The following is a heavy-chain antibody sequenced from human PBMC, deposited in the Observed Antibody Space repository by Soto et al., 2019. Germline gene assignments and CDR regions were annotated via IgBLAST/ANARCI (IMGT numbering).Heavy chain of an antibody. J-gene: IGHJ4*02. CDR3: ARRYGPGFDY. CDR1: GGSISSYD. CDR2: IYYSGST. Sequence: PSETLCLTCTVAGGSISSYDWSWIRQPPGKGLEWIGYIYYSGSTNYNPSLKSRVTISVDTSKNQFSLKLSSVTAADTAVYYCARRYGPGFDYWGQGTLVTVSS. D-gene: IGHD4-17*01. V-gene: IGHV4-59*08.